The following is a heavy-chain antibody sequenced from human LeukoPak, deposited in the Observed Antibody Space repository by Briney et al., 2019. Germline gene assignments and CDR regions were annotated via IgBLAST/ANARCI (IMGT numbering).Heavy chain of an antibody. D-gene: IGHD6-13*01. J-gene: IGHJ4*02. Sequence: PGGSLRLSCAASGFTFSSYAMHWVRQAPGKGLEYVSAISSNGGSTYYANSVKGRFTISRDNSKNTLYLQMGSLRAEDMAVYYCARGGSSWYSRIYYWGQGTLVTVSS. CDR2: ISSNGGST. CDR3: ARGGSSWYSRIYY. CDR1: GFTFSSYA. V-gene: IGHV3-64*01.